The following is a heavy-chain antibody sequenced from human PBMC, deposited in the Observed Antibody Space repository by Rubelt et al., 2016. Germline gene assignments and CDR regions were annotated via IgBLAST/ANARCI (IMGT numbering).Heavy chain of an antibody. V-gene: IGHV3-48*03. D-gene: IGHD2-15*01. CDR2: ISSSSSYI. CDR3: ASLNGAVAASQDY. J-gene: IGHJ4*02. CDR1: GFTFSSYE. Sequence: EVQLVESGGGLVQPGGSLRLSCAASGFTFSSYEMNWVRQAPGKGLEWVSSISSSSSYIYYADSVKGRFTISRDNAKNSLYLQMNSLRAEDTAVYYCASLNGAVAASQDYWGQGTLVTVSS.